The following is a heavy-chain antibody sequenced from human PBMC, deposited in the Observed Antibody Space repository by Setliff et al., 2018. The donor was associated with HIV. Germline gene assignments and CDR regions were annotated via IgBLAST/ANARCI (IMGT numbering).Heavy chain of an antibody. Sequence: SETLSLTCTVSGGSISSGYYYWSWIRQRPGKGLEWIGYIYYSGNPFYNPSLRSRVTISLDTSKNQFSLKLSSVTAADTAVYYCARSPYDYVWGSYRAFDYWGQGTLVTVSS. CDR3: ARSPYDYVWGSYRAFDY. D-gene: IGHD3-16*02. CDR2: IYYSGNP. CDR1: GGSISSGYYY. J-gene: IGHJ4*02. V-gene: IGHV4-31*03.